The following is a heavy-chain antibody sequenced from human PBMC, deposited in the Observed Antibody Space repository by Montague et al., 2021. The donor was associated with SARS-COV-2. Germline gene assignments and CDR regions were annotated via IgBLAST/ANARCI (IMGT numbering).Heavy chain of an antibody. CDR1: GFTFSSYA. J-gene: IGHJ4*02. V-gene: IGHV3-30*04. Sequence: SLRLSCAASGFTFSSYAMHWVRQAPGKGLEWVALISYDGSNKYYADSVKGRFTISRDNSKNTLYLQMNSLRAEDTAVYYCASPRGPSYYDILTGSAFDHWGQGTLVTVSS. CDR3: ASPRGPSYYDILTGSAFDH. D-gene: IGHD3-9*01. CDR2: ISYDGSNK.